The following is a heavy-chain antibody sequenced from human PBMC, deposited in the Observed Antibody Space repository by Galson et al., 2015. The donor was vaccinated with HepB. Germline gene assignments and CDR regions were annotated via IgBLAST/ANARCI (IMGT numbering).Heavy chain of an antibody. CDR1: GFTFSSYD. CDR2: IGTAGDP. CDR3: ARGVVPDDYGDYGVANDAFDI. D-gene: IGHD4-17*01. V-gene: IGHV3-13*05. J-gene: IGHJ3*02. Sequence: SLRLSCAASGFTFSSYDMHWVRQATGKGLEWVSAIGTAGDPYYPGSVKGRFTISRDNAKNSLYLQMNSLRAEDTAVYYCARGVVPDDYGDYGVANDAFDIWGQGTMVTVSS.